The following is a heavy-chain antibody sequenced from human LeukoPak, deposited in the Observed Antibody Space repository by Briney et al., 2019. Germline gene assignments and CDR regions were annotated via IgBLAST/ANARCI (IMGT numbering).Heavy chain of an antibody. Sequence: QAGGSLRLSCAASGFTFDDYAMHWVRQAPGKGLEWVSGISWNSGSIGYADSVKGRFTISRDNSKNTLYLQMNSLRAEDTAVYYCAKDFDPTQMATIIFDYWGQGTLVTVSS. CDR2: ISWNSGSI. D-gene: IGHD5-24*01. V-gene: IGHV3-9*01. J-gene: IGHJ4*02. CDR1: GFTFDDYA. CDR3: AKDFDPTQMATIIFDY.